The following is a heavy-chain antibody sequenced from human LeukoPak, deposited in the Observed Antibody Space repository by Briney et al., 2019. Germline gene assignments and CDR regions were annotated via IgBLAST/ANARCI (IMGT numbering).Heavy chain of an antibody. J-gene: IGHJ4*02. CDR3: ARDSFHRDDYNAD. CDR1: CASTRVFY. V-gene: IGHV4-59*01. D-gene: IGHD5-24*01. Sequence: SETLSPTRTISCASTRVFYWSELPDPPERREGWSGSINYSGSTNYNPSLKSRVTISIDTSKNRMSLRLISVTAADTAVYYCARDSFHRDDYNADWGQGALVSVSS. CDR2: INYSGST.